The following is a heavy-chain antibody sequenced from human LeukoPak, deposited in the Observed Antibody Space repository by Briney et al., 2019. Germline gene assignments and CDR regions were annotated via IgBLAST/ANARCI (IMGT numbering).Heavy chain of an antibody. V-gene: IGHV3-23*01. D-gene: IGHD3-22*01. CDR1: GFTFSNSG. CDR3: AKGGRPMIVVVVSPYYFDY. Sequence: GGSLRLSCAASGFTFSNSGMSWVRQAPGKGLEWVSAISGSGGSTYYADSVKGRFTISRDNSKNTLYLQMNSLRAEDTAVYYCAKGGRPMIVVVVSPYYFDYWGQGTLVTVSS. J-gene: IGHJ4*02. CDR2: ISGSGGST.